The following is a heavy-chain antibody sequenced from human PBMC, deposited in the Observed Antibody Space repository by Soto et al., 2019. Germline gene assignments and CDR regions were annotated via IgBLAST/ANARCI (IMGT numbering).Heavy chain of an antibody. D-gene: IGHD3-10*01. V-gene: IGHV4-38-2*01. J-gene: IGHJ5*02. CDR2: IYHGGST. CDR1: GYSISSGYY. CDR3: ARGRGTMVRGAPRWFDP. Sequence: TLSLTCAVSGYSISSGYYWGWLRQPPGKGLEWIGSIYHGGSTYYNPSLNSRVTLSIDMTNNHVSLILNSVTAADTAVYYCARGRGTMVRGAPRWFDPWGQGTLVTVSS.